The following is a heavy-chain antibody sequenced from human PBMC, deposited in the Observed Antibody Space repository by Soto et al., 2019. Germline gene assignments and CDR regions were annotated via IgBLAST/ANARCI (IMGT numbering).Heavy chain of an antibody. CDR3: ARGRLGDWFDP. CDR1: GGSISSYY. V-gene: IGHV4-59*01. J-gene: IGHJ5*02. CDR2: IYYSGST. Sequence: TSETLSLTCTVSGGSISSYYWSWIRQPPGKGLEWIGYIYYSGSTNYNPSLKSRVTISVDTSKNQFSLKLSSVTAADTAVYYCARGRLGDWFDPWGQGTLVTVSS.